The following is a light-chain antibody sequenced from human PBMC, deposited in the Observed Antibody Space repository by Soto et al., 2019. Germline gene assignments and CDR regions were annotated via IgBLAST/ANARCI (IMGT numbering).Light chain of an antibody. Sequence: DIMMTQSPDSLAVSLGERATIKCKSSRSVLYSSNTKNYLAWYQHKPGQPPKLLFYWASARESGVPDRFSGGGSGTDFTLTINSLQAEDVAVYYCQQYYSTPYTFGQGTKLEIK. CDR1: RSVLYSSNTKNY. J-gene: IGKJ2*01. V-gene: IGKV4-1*01. CDR2: WAS. CDR3: QQYYSTPYT.